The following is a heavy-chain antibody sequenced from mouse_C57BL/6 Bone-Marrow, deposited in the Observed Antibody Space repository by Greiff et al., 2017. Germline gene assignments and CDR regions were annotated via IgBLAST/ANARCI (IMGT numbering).Heavy chain of an antibody. Sequence: QVQLQQPGAELVRPGTSVKLSCKASGYTFTSYWMHWVKQRPGQGLEWIGVIDPSDSNTTYTQKFKDKATLTVAKSSSTAYMQLSSLTSEDSAVYYCAREGVGRWFAYWGQGTRVTVSA. D-gene: IGHD3-1*01. J-gene: IGHJ3*01. CDR1: GYTFTSYW. CDR2: IDPSDSNT. CDR3: AREGVGRWFAY. V-gene: IGHV1-59*01.